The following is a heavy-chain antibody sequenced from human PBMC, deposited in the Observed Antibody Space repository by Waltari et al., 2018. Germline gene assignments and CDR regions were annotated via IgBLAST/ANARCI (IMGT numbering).Heavy chain of an antibody. D-gene: IGHD6-25*01. CDR2: IWYDGSNK. Sequence: QVQVVESGGGVVQPGRSLRLSCAASGFTFSNNAMHWVRQAPGKGLEWVAYIWYDGSNKYDGDSVKGRFTISRDNSKNTLSLQMNSLRAEDTAVYYCARDGQDGFNFDYWGQGTLVTVSS. J-gene: IGHJ4*02. V-gene: IGHV3-33*08. CDR3: ARDGQDGFNFDY. CDR1: GFTFSNNA.